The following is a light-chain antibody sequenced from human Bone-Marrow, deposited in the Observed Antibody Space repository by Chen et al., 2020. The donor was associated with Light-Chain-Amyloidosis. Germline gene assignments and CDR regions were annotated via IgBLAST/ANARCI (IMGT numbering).Light chain of an antibody. Sequence: SNELTQPPSVSVSPAQTARITCSGDDLPTKYAYWYQQKPGQAPVLVIHRDTERPSGISERFSGSSSGTTATLTISGVQAEDEDDYHCQAADSSGTYEVIFGGGTKLTVL. CDR3: QAADSSGTYEVI. CDR1: DLPTKY. J-gene: IGLJ2*01. CDR2: RDT. V-gene: IGLV3-25*03.